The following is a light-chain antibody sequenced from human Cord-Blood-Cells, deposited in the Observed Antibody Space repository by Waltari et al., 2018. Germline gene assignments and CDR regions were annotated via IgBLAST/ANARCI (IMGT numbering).Light chain of an antibody. J-gene: IGKJ3*01. CDR1: QSVLYSTNNTNY. CDR2: LAS. CDR3: QQYYITPRGCT. Sequence: DIVMTQSPDSLAVSLGERATIQCTSRQSVLYSTNNTNYLAWYQQKPGQRLKPLIYLASTREAGVPYRFSGSGSVTDFTLTIGSLQADDVAVYYCQQYYITPRGCTFGPGTKVDFK. V-gene: IGKV4-1*01.